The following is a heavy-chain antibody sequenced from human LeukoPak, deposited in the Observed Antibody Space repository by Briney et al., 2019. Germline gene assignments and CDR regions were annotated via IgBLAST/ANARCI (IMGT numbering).Heavy chain of an antibody. D-gene: IGHD4-17*01. CDR3: ARDGARDAFDI. Sequence: GASVTVSYKASVYTFTDYYMHWVRQTPGQGLEWMGWINHNSDVTNYAQKFQGRVTMSMDTSISTAYMELSRLRSDDTAVYYCARDGARDAFDIWGQGTMVTVSS. CDR1: VYTFTDYY. V-gene: IGHV1-2*02. J-gene: IGHJ3*02. CDR2: INHNSDVT.